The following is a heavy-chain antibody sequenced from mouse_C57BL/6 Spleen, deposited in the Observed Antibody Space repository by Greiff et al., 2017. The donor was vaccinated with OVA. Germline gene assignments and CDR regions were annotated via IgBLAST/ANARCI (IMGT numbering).Heavy chain of an antibody. Sequence: QVQLQQSGPELVKPGASVKISCKASGYAFSSSWMNWVKQRPGTGLEWIGRIYPGDGDTNYNGKFKGKATLTADKSSSTAYMQLSSLTSEDSAVYFCARHDYSNPFAYWGQGTLVTVSA. CDR3: ARHDYSNPFAY. CDR2: IYPGDGDT. V-gene: IGHV1-82*01. D-gene: IGHD2-5*01. CDR1: GYAFSSSW. J-gene: IGHJ3*01.